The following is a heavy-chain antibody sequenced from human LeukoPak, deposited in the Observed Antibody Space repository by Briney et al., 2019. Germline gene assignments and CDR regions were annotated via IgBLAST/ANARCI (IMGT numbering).Heavy chain of an antibody. CDR1: GFTFSSYG. V-gene: IGHV3-33*01. CDR2: IWYDGSNK. D-gene: IGHD6-13*01. J-gene: IGHJ6*02. CDR3: ARDIAAAGSRYYYYGMDV. Sequence: GGSLRLSCAASGFTFSSYGMHWVRQAPGKGLEWVAVIWYDGSNKYYADSVKGRFTISRDNSKNTLYLQMNSLRAEDTAVYYCARDIAAAGSRYYYYGMDVWGRGTTVTVSS.